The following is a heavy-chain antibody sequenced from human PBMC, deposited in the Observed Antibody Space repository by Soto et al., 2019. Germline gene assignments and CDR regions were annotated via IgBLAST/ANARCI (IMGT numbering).Heavy chain of an antibody. J-gene: IGHJ5*02. Sequence: QVQLVQSGAEVKKPGSSVKVSCKASGGTFSSYAISWVRQAPGQGLEWMGGIIPIFGTANYAQKFQGRVTITADESTSTSYRELSSLSAEDTAVYYCARDGYSMDQRWFGPWGQGTLVTVSS. CDR2: IIPIFGTA. D-gene: IGHD5-18*01. V-gene: IGHV1-69*12. CDR3: ARDGYSMDQRWFGP. CDR1: GGTFSSYA.